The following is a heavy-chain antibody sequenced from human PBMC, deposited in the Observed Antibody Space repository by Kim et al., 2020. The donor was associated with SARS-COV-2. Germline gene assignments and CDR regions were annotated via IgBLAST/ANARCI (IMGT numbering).Heavy chain of an antibody. V-gene: IGHV1-18*01. CDR2: INAYNGDT. CDR1: GYTFSNYG. J-gene: IGHJ4*02. D-gene: IGHD6-19*01. CDR3: ARDPPEKWLPDF. Sequence: ASVKVSCKTSGYTFSNYGISWLRQAPGQGLEWMAWINAYNGDTNHAQRFQGRLTMTTDSSTGTAYMELRSLTFDDTAVYYCARDPPEKWLPDFWGQGTLVTVSA.